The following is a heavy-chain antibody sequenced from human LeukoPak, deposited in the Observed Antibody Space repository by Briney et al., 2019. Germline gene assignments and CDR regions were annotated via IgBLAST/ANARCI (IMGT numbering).Heavy chain of an antibody. V-gene: IGHV3-7*01. CDR2: IKGDGSAK. CDR3: ARLVLSRTWFDDF. Sequence: GGSLRLSCAASGFTFSSYWMSWVRRALGKGLEWVANIKGDGSAKYYVDSVKGRFAITRDNAKSSLFLQMNSLGAEDTAVYYCARLVLSRTWFDDFWGQGTLVTVSS. J-gene: IGHJ4*02. D-gene: IGHD6-13*01. CDR1: GFTFSSYW.